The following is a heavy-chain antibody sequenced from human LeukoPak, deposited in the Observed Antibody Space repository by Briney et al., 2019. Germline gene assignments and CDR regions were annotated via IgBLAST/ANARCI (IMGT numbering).Heavy chain of an antibody. D-gene: IGHD3-9*01. V-gene: IGHV3-53*01. CDR3: ADSPLRYIPLG. Sequence: GGSLRLSCAASGLTVSSNYMSWVRQAPGKGLEWVSVIYSGGSTYYADSVKGRFTISRDNSKNTLYLQMNSLRAEDTAVYYCADSPLRYIPLGWGQGTLVTVSS. CDR1: GLTVSSNY. CDR2: IYSGGST. J-gene: IGHJ4*02.